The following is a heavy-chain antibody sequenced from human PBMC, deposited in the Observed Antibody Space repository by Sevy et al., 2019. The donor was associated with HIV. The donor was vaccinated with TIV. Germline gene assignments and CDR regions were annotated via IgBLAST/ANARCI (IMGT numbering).Heavy chain of an antibody. CDR1: GFTFSSYG. CDR3: AKIKAYDSSGYDY. J-gene: IGHJ4*02. D-gene: IGHD3-22*01. V-gene: IGHV3-30*02. Sequence: GGSLRLSCAASGFTFSSYGMHWVRQAPGKGLEWVAFIRYDGSNKYYADAVKGRFTISRDNSKNTLYLQMNGLRAEDTAVYYCAKIKAYDSSGYDYWGQGTLVTVSS. CDR2: IRYDGSNK.